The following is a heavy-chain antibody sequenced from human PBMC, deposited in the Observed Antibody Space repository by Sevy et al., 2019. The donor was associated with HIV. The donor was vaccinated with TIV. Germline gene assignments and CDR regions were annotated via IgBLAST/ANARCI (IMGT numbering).Heavy chain of an antibody. CDR3: ARGGDFNDRSAKRDFDY. J-gene: IGHJ4*02. CDR2: IWNDGSNK. CDR1: GFTFSNYG. Sequence: QAGGSLRLSCAASGFTFSNYGMHWVRQAPGKGLEWVAVIWNDGSNKYYADSVMGRFTISRDNSKNTLYLQMNSLRVEDTAVYFCARGGDFNDRSAKRDFDYWGQGTLVTVSS. V-gene: IGHV3-33*01. D-gene: IGHD3-22*01.